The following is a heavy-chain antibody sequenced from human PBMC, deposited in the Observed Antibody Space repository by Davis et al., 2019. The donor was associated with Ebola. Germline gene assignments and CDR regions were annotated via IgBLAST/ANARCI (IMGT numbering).Heavy chain of an antibody. CDR2: IYPGDSDT. J-gene: IGHJ4*02. CDR3: ARLGGDYVFYFDY. D-gene: IGHD4-17*01. V-gene: IGHV5-51*01. Sequence: KVSCKGSGYTFTSYWIGWVRQMPGKGLEWMGIIYPGDSDTRYSPSFQGQVTISADKSLSTAYLQWSSLKASDTAMYYCARLGGDYVFYFDYWGQGTLVTVSS. CDR1: GYTFTSYW.